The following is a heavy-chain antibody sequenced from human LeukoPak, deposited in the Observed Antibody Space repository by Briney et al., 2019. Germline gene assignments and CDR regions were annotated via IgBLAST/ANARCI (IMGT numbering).Heavy chain of an antibody. V-gene: IGHV3-30*18. CDR2: ISYDGSNK. J-gene: IGHJ4*02. Sequence: PGGSLRLSCGASGITFSSYGMHWVRQAPGKGLEWVASISYDGSNKYYADSVKGRFTISRDNSKNTLFLQMNSLRAEDTAVYYCAKASSSSGRVWGQGTLVTVSS. CDR1: GITFSSYG. CDR3: AKASSSSGRV. D-gene: IGHD6-19*01.